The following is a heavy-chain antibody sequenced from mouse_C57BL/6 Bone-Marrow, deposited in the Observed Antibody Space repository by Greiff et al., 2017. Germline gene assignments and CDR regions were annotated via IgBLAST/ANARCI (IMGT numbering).Heavy chain of an antibody. CDR3: ARTIVTLGGRPYYAMDY. V-gene: IGHV5-12*01. CDR2: ISNGGGST. Sequence: EVKLVESGGGLVQPGGSLKLSCAASGFTFSDYYMYWVRQTPEKRLEWVAYISNGGGSTYYPDTVQGRFTISSDHAKNNLYLQMSRLKSEDTAMYYCARTIVTLGGRPYYAMDYWGQGTSVTVSS. CDR1: GFTFSDYY. D-gene: IGHD2-5*01. J-gene: IGHJ4*01.